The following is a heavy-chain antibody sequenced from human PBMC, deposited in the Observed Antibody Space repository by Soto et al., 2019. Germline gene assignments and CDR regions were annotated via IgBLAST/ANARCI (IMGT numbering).Heavy chain of an antibody. V-gene: IGHV4-59*01. J-gene: IGHJ5*02. CDR2: IYYSGSA. CDR3: AREDREHTKSPEPDP. D-gene: IGHD1-26*01. Sequence: SATPSLTCTVSGGSISTYYWNWIRQPPGKGLESIGYIYYSGSANYSPSLKSRVTISVDTSKNEFSLKLSSVTAADTAIYYCAREDREHTKSPEPDPTGPGTLVTVSS. CDR1: GGSISTYY.